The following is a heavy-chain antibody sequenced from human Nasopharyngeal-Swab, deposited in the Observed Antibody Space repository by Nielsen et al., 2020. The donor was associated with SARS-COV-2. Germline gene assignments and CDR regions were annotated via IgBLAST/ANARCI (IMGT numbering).Heavy chain of an antibody. CDR1: GELVSSGSFY. CDR3: ARHGGWEVTYYFDH. Sequence: SETLSLTCSVSGELVSSGSFYWSWIRQSPGKGLEWIGSIYYSGNTYYNPSLEGRVTVSVDTSKNQFSLNLSSVTAADTAVYYCARHGGWEVTYYFDHWGQGTLVPSPQ. V-gene: IGHV4-39*01. CDR2: IYYSGNT. J-gene: IGHJ4*02. D-gene: IGHD2-15*01.